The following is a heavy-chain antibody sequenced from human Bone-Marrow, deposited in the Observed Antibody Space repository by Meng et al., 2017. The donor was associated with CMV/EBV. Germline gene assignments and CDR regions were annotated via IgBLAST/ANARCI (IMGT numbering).Heavy chain of an antibody. D-gene: IGHD1-20*01. CDR2: IYYSGST. CDR3: ARDITGPFDY. Sequence: SETLSLTCTVSGGSISSYYWSWIRQPPGKGLEWIGYIYYSGSTNYNPSLKSRVTISVDTSKNQFSLKLSSVTAADTAVYYCARDITGPFDYWGQGTLVTVSS. CDR1: GGSISSYY. J-gene: IGHJ4*02. V-gene: IGHV4-59*01.